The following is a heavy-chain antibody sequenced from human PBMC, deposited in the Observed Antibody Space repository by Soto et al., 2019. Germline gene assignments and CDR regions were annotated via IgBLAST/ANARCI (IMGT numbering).Heavy chain of an antibody. CDR3: ARRAVLRGKFDY. CDR2: IYPGDTDT. CDR1: GYSFNSYW. J-gene: IGHJ4*02. Sequence: EVQLVQSGVEVKKPGESLKISCKGSGYSFNSYWIGWVRQMPEKGLEWMGIIYPGDTDTRYSPSFQGQVTISADKSISTAYLQWSSLEASDTAMYYCARRAVLRGKFDYWGQGTLVTVSS. D-gene: IGHD4-17*01. V-gene: IGHV5-51*01.